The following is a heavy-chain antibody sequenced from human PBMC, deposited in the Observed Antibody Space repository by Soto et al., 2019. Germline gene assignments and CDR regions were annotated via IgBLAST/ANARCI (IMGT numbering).Heavy chain of an antibody. V-gene: IGHV1-69*13. D-gene: IGHD2-15*01. CDR3: ARNKLGYCSGGSCFAAFDI. CDR1: GGTFSSYA. J-gene: IGHJ3*02. CDR2: IIPIFGTA. Sequence: GASVKVSCKASGGTFSSYAISWVRQAPGQGLEWMGGIIPIFGTANYAQKFQGRVTITADESTSTAYMELSSLRSEDTAVYYCARNKLGYCSGGSCFAAFDIWGQGTMVTVSS.